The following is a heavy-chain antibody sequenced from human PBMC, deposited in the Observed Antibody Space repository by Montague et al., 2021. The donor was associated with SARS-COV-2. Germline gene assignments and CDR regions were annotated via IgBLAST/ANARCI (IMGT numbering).Heavy chain of an antibody. CDR3: AHLIRYYDIFTGIPFDD. CDR2: XYSNGDK. J-gene: IGHJ4*02. CDR1: GFSLSTPNVG. D-gene: IGHD3-9*01. Sequence: PALVKPTQTLTLTCTFSGFSLSTPNVGVAWIRQSPGKALEWLAVXYSNGDKRYSPSLQRRLTITKDTSRNQVVLSLTNVDPLDTATYYCAHLIRYYDIFTGIPFDDWGQGTQVTVSS. V-gene: IGHV2-5*01.